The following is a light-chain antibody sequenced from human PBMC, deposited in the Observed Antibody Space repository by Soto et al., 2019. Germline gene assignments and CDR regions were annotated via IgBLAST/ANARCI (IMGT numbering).Light chain of an antibody. J-gene: IGKJ1*01. V-gene: IGKV1-5*03. CDR2: KAS. Sequence: IQMTQSPSTLSASVGDRVTITCRASQSISSWLAWYQQKPGKAPKLLIYKASSLESGVPSRFSGSGSGTEFTLTTSSLQPDDFATYYCQQYNSYSTFGQGTKV. CDR1: QSISSW. CDR3: QQYNSYST.